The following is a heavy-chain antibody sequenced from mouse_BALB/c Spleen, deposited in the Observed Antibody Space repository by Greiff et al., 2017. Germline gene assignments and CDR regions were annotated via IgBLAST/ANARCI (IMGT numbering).Heavy chain of an antibody. CDR1: GFTFSSYG. J-gene: IGHJ4*01. V-gene: IGHV5-6*01. Sequence: EVKLMESGGDLVKPGGSLKLSCAASGFTFSSYGMSWVRQTPDKRLEWVATISSGGSYTYYPDSVKGRFTISRDNATNTLYLQMSSLKSEDTALYYCARQDGYEEEGNDYALDYWGQGTSVTVSS. CDR2: ISSGGSYT. CDR3: ARQDGYEEEGNDYALDY. D-gene: IGHD2-2*01.